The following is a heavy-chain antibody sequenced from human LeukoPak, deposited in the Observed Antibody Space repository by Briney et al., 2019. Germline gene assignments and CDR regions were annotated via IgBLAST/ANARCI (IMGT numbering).Heavy chain of an antibody. CDR3: AGVRYRLAETYIDY. CDR2: ISAYNGVT. J-gene: IGHJ4*02. V-gene: IGHV1-18*01. Sequence: ASVKVSCKASGYTFTGYGISWVRQDPGQGLEWMGWISAYNGVTNYAQKFQGRVTMTRDTSISTAYMELSRLRSDDTAVYYCAGVRYRLAETYIDYWGQGTLVTVSS. D-gene: IGHD3-16*01. CDR1: GYTFTGYG.